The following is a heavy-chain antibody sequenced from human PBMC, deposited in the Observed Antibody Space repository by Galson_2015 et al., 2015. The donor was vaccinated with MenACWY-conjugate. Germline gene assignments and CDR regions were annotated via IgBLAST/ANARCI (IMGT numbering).Heavy chain of an antibody. D-gene: IGHD1-26*01. CDR3: ARRSYYSGSYTGWFDS. CDR2: TNFGGTT. Sequence: SETLSLTCTVSGGSISNANYYWGWIRQAPGKGLEWIGSTNFGGTTYYNPSLKSRVTMSLETSQNQVSLNLNSVTAADTAVYYCARRSYYSGSYTGWFDSWGQGTLVTVSS. J-gene: IGHJ5*01. CDR1: GGSISNANYY. V-gene: IGHV4-39*01.